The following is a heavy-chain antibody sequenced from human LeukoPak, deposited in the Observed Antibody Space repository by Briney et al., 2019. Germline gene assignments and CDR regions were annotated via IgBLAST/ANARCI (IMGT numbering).Heavy chain of an antibody. CDR2: ISGSGSGGST. CDR3: ARARPYYDSSGYWVGLDY. CDR1: GFTFSSSA. D-gene: IGHD3-22*01. V-gene: IGHV3-23*01. Sequence: PGGSLRLSCAASGFTFSSSAMSWVRQAPGKGLEWVSSISGSGSGGSTYYADSVKGRFTISRDNSKNTLYLQMNSMRAEDTAVYYCARARPYYDSSGYWVGLDYWGQGALVTVSS. J-gene: IGHJ4*02.